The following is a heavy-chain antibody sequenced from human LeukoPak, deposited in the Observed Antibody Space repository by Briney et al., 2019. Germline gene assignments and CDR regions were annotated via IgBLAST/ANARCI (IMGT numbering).Heavy chain of an antibody. CDR3: ASSHESSGND. Sequence: GGSLGLSCGACGISFSSFWRAGVRQARGRGREVVANLTYDCTHKFYADPVKRRCTIYRHNAKNPLYLAMNSLPADDTPVYFCASSHESSGNDWGQGTLVTVSS. V-gene: IGHV3-7*01. CDR2: LTYDCTHK. J-gene: IGHJ4*02. D-gene: IGHD3-22*01. CDR1: GISFSSFW.